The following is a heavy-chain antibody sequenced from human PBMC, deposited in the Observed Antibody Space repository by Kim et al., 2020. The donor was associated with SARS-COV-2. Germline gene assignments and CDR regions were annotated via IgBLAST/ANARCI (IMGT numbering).Heavy chain of an antibody. Sequence: GGSLRLSCAASGFTFSSYGMHWVRQAPGKGLEWVAVIWYDGSNKYYADSVKGRFTISRDNSKNTLYLQMNSLRAEDTAVYYCAREVAMVRGVYYYGMDVWGQGTTVTVSS. V-gene: IGHV3-33*01. CDR3: AREVAMVRGVYYYGMDV. D-gene: IGHD3-10*01. CDR1: GFTFSSYG. J-gene: IGHJ6*02. CDR2: IWYDGSNK.